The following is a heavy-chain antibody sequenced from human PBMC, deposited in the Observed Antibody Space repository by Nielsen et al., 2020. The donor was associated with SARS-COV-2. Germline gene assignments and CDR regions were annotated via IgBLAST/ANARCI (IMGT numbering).Heavy chain of an antibody. CDR2: IGGNGRNI. D-gene: IGHD1-26*01. Sequence: GGSLRLSCAASGFPFSSYEMNWVRQAPGKALEWLSYIGGNGRNIFYADSVKGRFTISRDNAKNSLYLQMDSLRADDTAVYYCARYLGELLPYYFYGMDVWGQVTTVTVSS. J-gene: IGHJ6*02. CDR1: GFPFSSYE. V-gene: IGHV3-48*03. CDR3: ARYLGELLPYYFYGMDV.